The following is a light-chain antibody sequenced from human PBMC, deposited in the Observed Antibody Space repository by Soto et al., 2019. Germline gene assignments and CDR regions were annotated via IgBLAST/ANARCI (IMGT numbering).Light chain of an antibody. Sequence: EIVMTQSPATLSVPPGERATLSCRASQSVSSNLAWYQQKPGQAPRLLIYGASTRATGIPARFSGSGSETEFTLTISSLQSEDFAVYYCQQYNNWPPWTFGQGTKVEIK. CDR2: GAS. J-gene: IGKJ1*01. CDR3: QQYNNWPPWT. V-gene: IGKV3-15*01. CDR1: QSVSSN.